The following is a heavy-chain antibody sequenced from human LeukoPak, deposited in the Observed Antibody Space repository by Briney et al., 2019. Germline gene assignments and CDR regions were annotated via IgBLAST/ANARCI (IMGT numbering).Heavy chain of an antibody. CDR2: IYYSGST. CDR1: GGSISSYY. V-gene: IGHV4-59*01. Sequence: SETLSLTCTVSGGSISSYYWSWIRQPPGKGLEWIGYIYYSGSTNYNPSLKSRVTISVDTSKNQFSLKLSSVTAADTAVYYCARDSRLYCSGGSCYAAFDYWGQGTLVTVSS. D-gene: IGHD2-15*01. J-gene: IGHJ4*02. CDR3: ARDSRLYCSGGSCYAAFDY.